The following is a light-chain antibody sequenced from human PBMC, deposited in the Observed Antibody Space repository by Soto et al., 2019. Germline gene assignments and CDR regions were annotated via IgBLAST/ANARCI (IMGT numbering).Light chain of an antibody. CDR3: SSHAGSTCFV. CDR1: SSDVGGYNY. Sequence: QSVLTQPPSASGSPGQSVTISCTGTSSDVGGYNYVSWYQHHPGKAPKLVIYEVSKRPSGVPDRFAGSKSGNTASLTVSGLQAEDEADYYCSSHAGSTCFVFGTGTKVTVL. V-gene: IGLV2-8*01. CDR2: EVS. J-gene: IGLJ1*01.